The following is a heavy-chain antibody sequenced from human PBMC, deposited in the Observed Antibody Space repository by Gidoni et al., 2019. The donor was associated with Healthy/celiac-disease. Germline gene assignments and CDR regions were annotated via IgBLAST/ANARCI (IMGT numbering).Heavy chain of an antibody. J-gene: IGHJ2*01. V-gene: IGHV3-23*01. Sequence: EVKLLASGGGLVQPGGSLRLYCAASGFTFRSDAMSWVRQAPGKGLEWVSAISGSGGSTYYSDSVKGRFTISRDNSKNTLYLQMNSLRAEDTAVYYCAKTIGYCSSTSCYVGEFDLWGRGTLVTVSS. CDR3: AKTIGYCSSTSCYVGEFDL. D-gene: IGHD2-2*01. CDR1: GFTFRSDA. CDR2: ISGSGGST.